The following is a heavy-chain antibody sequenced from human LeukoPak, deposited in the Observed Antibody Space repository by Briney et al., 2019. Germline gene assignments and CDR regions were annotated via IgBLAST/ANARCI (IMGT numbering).Heavy chain of an antibody. J-gene: IGHJ4*02. CDR2: IKQDGSEK. CDR3: ARADIRSWYFDY. Sequence: PGGSLRLSCAASGFTSSSYWLSWVRQAPGKGLEWVANIKQDGSEKYYVDSVKGRFTISRDNAKNSLYLQMNSLRAEDTAVYYCARADIRSWYFDYWGQGTLVTVSS. V-gene: IGHV3-7*01. CDR1: GFTSSSYW. D-gene: IGHD6-13*01.